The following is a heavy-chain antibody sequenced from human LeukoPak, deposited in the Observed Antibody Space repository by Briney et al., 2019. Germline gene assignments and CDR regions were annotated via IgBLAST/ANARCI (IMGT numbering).Heavy chain of an antibody. CDR1: EGTFSSYA. CDR3: ARGSGISRMGHWFDP. V-gene: IGHV1-69*04. J-gene: IGHJ5*02. D-gene: IGHD2-15*01. Sequence: SVKVSCKASEGTFSSYAISWVRQAPGQGLEWMGRIIPILGIANYAQKFQGRVTITADKSTSTAYMELSSLRSEDTAVYYCARGSGISRMGHWFDPWGQGTLVTVSS. CDR2: IIPILGIA.